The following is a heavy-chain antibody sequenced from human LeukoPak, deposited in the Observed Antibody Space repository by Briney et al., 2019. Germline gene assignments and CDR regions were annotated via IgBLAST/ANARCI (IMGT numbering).Heavy chain of an antibody. D-gene: IGHD1-1*01. CDR2: IIPKFDLT. V-gene: IGHV1-69*04. J-gene: IGHJ5*02. CDR1: GDTFSNFV. Sequence: VASVKVSCKTSGDTFSNFVISWVRQAPGQGPEWMARIIPKFDLTKFAQKFEGRVTITADTSTSTVYLELSNVRSDDTAIYYCTRDQNVRGVAAGMEGWFDPWGQGTLVTVSS. CDR3: TRDQNVRGVAAGMEGWFDP.